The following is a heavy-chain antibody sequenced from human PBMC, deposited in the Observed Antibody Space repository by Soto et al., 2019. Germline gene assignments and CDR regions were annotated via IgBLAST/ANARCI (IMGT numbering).Heavy chain of an antibody. CDR3: VTGYHSDY. Sequence: GGSLRLSCAASGISTSSYWMGWFRQAPGRGLEWVASIKKDGSEKYYMDSLKGRFTISRDNALNSLYLQMNSLRAEDTAVYFCVTGYHSDYWGQGTLVTVSS. D-gene: IGHD5-18*01. V-gene: IGHV3-7*03. J-gene: IGHJ4*02. CDR1: GISTSSYW. CDR2: IKKDGSEK.